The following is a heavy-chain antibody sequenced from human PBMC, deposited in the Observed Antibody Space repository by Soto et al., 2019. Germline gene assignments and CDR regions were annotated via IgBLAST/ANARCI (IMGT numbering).Heavy chain of an antibody. CDR1: GYTLTELS. Sequence: ASVKVSCKVSGYTLTELSMHWVRQAPGKGLEWMGGFDPEDGEIIYAQKIQGRVTMTEDTSTDTAYMEMSSLRSEDTAVYYCSTDRIYYIWGSYRYTSAFDIWGQGTMVTVSS. D-gene: IGHD3-16*02. V-gene: IGHV1-24*01. CDR2: FDPEDGEI. J-gene: IGHJ3*02. CDR3: STDRIYYIWGSYRYTSAFDI.